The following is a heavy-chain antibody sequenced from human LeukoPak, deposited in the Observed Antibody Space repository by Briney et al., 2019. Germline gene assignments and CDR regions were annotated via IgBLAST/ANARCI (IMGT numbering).Heavy chain of an antibody. CDR2: VYSGGST. CDR1: GFTVSSNY. Sequence: GGSLRLSCAVSGFTVSSNYMSWVRQAPGKELEWVSVVYSGGSTHYADSVKGRFTISRDNSKNTLFLQMNSLRAEDTAVYYCARADGTGGPYDYWGQGTLVTVSS. D-gene: IGHD3/OR15-3a*01. J-gene: IGHJ4*02. CDR3: ARADGTGGPYDY. V-gene: IGHV3-53*01.